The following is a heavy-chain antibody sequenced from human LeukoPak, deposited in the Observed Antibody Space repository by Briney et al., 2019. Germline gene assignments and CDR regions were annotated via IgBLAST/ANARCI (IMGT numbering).Heavy chain of an antibody. V-gene: IGHV3-48*03. CDR3: AKNHRAMVRGVAPGDFDY. Sequence: GGSLRLSCAASGFTFSNSEMNWVRQAPGKGLEWVSYISSSANTIYYADSMKGRFTISRDNSKNTLYLQMNSLRAEDTAVYYCAKNHRAMVRGVAPGDFDYWGQGTLVTVSS. CDR2: ISSSANTI. D-gene: IGHD3-10*01. J-gene: IGHJ4*02. CDR1: GFTFSNSE.